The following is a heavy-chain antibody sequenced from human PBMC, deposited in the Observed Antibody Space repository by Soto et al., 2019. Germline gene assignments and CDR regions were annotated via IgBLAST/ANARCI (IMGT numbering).Heavy chain of an antibody. Sequence: QVQLQESGPGLVKPSQTLSLTCTVSGGSISSGGYYWSWIRQHPGKGLEWIGYIYYSGNTYYNPSLKARVTLSVDTSKNRFTLKLSSVTAADSAVYYCAGIYSGSPGGTLRYWGQGTLVTVSS. J-gene: IGHJ4*02. D-gene: IGHD1-26*01. V-gene: IGHV4-31*03. CDR3: AGIYSGSPGGTLRY. CDR2: IYYSGNT. CDR1: GGSISSGGYY.